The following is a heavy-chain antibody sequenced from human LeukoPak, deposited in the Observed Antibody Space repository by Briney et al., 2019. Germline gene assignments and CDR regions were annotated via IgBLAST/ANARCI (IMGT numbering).Heavy chain of an antibody. Sequence: GGSLRLSCAASGFTFSDYDMHWVRQATGKGLEWVSAIGTAGDTYYTGSVKGRFTISRENAKNSLYLQMNSLRAGDTAVYYCARVAKERVGGVYYFDYWGQGTLATVSS. D-gene: IGHD1-1*01. V-gene: IGHV3-13*01. CDR2: IGTAGDT. CDR1: GFTFSDYD. J-gene: IGHJ4*02. CDR3: ARVAKERVGGVYYFDY.